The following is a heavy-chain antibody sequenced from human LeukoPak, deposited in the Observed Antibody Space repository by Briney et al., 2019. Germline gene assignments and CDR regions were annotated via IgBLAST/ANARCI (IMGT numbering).Heavy chain of an antibody. CDR1: GYTFTGYY. J-gene: IGHJ3*02. Sequence: ASVKVSCKASGYTFTGYYMHWVRQAPGQGLEWMGIINPSGGSTSYAQKFQGRVTMTRDMSTSTVYMELSSLRSEDTAVYYCARDRKRITIFGVVTHPDAFDIWGQGTMVTVSS. V-gene: IGHV1-46*01. CDR2: INPSGGST. D-gene: IGHD3-3*01. CDR3: ARDRKRITIFGVVTHPDAFDI.